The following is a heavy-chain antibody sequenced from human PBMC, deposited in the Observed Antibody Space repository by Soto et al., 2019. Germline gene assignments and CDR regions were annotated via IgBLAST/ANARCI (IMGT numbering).Heavy chain of an antibody. Sequence: QVQLVQSGAEVKKPGSSVKFSCKASGGTFSSYAISWVRQAPGQGLEWMGGIIPIFGTANYAQKFQGRVTSTAEKTTRTAYMELSRLRSEDTAVYYCARDRQTYYYDSSGRNWFDPWGQGTLVTVSS. D-gene: IGHD3-22*01. CDR3: ARDRQTYYYDSSGRNWFDP. J-gene: IGHJ5*02. CDR1: GGTFSSYA. V-gene: IGHV1-69*06. CDR2: IIPIFGTA.